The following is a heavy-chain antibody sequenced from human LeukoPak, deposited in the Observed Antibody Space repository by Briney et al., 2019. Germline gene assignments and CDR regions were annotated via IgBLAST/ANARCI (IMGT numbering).Heavy chain of an antibody. V-gene: IGHV3-23*01. J-gene: IGHJ4*02. CDR1: GFTFNTCA. CDR2: ISETGGGT. CDR3: AKDPQPAPMGAYFDF. Sequence: PGGSLRLSCAASGFTFNTCAMNWVRQAPGKGLEWVSTISETGGGTYYAASVKGRFTVSRDNSKNTLSLQMNSLRAEDTAIYYCAKDPQPAPMGAYFDFWGQGILVTVSS. D-gene: IGHD2-2*01.